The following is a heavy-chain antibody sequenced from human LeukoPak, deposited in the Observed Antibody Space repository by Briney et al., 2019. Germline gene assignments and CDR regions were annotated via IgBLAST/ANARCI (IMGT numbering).Heavy chain of an antibody. CDR2: TYSDGTT. V-gene: IGHV3-53*01. Sequence: GGSLRLSCAASGFTVSSNHMTWVRQAPGKGLEWVSLTYSDGTTYYSDSVKGRFTVSRDNFKSALYLHMNSLRVDDPAVYYCARGAAYDSSGSPDSWGQGTLVTVSS. CDR3: ARGAAYDSSGSPDS. J-gene: IGHJ4*02. D-gene: IGHD3-22*01. CDR1: GFTVSSNH.